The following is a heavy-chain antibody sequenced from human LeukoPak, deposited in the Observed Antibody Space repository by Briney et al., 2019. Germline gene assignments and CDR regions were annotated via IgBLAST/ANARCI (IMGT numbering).Heavy chain of an antibody. CDR3: ARLRILGEGYNWAFDY. J-gene: IGHJ4*02. CDR2: ISSSGTTI. Sequence: GGSLRLSCAASGFTFSDYYMSWIRQAPGKGLEWISYISSSGTTIYYANSLKGRFTISRDNAKNSLYLQMNSLRVEDTAVYYCARLRILGEGYNWAFDYWGQGTLVTVSA. D-gene: IGHD5-24*01. CDR1: GFTFSDYY. V-gene: IGHV3-11*01.